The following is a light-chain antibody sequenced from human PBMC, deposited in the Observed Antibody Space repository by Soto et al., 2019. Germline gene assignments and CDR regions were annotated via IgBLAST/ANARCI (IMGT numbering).Light chain of an antibody. Sequence: EVVLTQSPATLSLSPGDRATLSCRASQNVRTYLAWYQQKPGQAPRLVISDASNRDTGIPARFSGSGSGADFALTISSLEPEDVAVYFCQQRSTWPLTFGGGTKVEIK. J-gene: IGKJ4*01. CDR1: QNVRTY. V-gene: IGKV3-11*01. CDR2: DAS. CDR3: QQRSTWPLT.